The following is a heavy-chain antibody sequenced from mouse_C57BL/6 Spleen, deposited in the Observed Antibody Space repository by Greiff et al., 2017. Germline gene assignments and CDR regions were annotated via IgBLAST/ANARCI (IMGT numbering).Heavy chain of an antibody. V-gene: IGHV1-9*01. J-gene: IGHJ3*01. CDR3: ARPSFDYDYDGVAY. Sequence: VQLQQSGAELMKPGASVKLSCKATGYTFTGYWIEWVKQRPGHGLEWIGEILPGSGSTNYNEKFKGKATFTADTSSNTAYMQLSRLTTDDSVIYCCARPSFDYDYDGVAYWGKGTLVTVSS. CDR1: GYTFTGYW. D-gene: IGHD2-4*01. CDR2: ILPGSGST.